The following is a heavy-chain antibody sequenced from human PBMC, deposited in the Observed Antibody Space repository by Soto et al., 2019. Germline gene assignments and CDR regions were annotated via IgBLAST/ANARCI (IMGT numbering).Heavy chain of an antibody. Sequence: PGESLKISCKGSGYSFTSYWISWVRQMPGKGLEWMGRIDPSDSYTNYSPSFQGHVTISADKSISTAYLQWSSLKASDTAMYYCARPYYYGSGSYYNVPGYYGMDVWGQGTTVTVSS. CDR3: ARPYYYGSGSYYNVPGYYGMDV. V-gene: IGHV5-10-1*01. CDR2: IDPSDSYT. J-gene: IGHJ6*02. CDR1: GYSFTSYW. D-gene: IGHD3-10*01.